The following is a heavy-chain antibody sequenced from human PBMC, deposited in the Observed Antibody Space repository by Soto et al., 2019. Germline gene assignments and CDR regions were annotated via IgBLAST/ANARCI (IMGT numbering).Heavy chain of an antibody. D-gene: IGHD5-12*01. J-gene: IGHJ4*02. CDR1: GFTFSSYA. CDR2: ISGSGGSS. CDR3: AKVYSGYVVYFDY. V-gene: IGHV3-23*01. Sequence: EVQLLESGGGLVQPGGSLRLSCAASGFTFSSYAMSWVRQAPGKGLEWVSAISGSGGSSYYADSVKGRFTISRDNSKNTLYLQMNSLRAEDTAVYYCAKVYSGYVVYFDYWGQGTLVTVSS.